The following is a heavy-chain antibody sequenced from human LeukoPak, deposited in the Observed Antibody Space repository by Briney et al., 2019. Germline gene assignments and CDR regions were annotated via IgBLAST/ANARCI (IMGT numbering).Heavy chain of an antibody. D-gene: IGHD6-19*01. CDR3: ASIGRSGWYFDY. Sequence: GGSLRLSCEVSGFTFRSYWMNWVRQAPGKGLEWVSVLYSGGETYYADSVKGRFTISRDNSKNTLYLLMNSLRAEDTAVYYCASIGRSGWYFDYWGQGTLVTVSS. V-gene: IGHV3-53*01. CDR2: LYSGGET. CDR1: GFTFRSYW. J-gene: IGHJ4*02.